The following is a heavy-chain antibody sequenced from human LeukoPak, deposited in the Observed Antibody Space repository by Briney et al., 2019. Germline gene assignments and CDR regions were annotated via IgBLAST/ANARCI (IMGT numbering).Heavy chain of an antibody. Sequence: SETLSLTCTVSGGSISSGGYFWSWIRQHPGKGLEWIGYIYYSGSTYYNPSLKGRVTISVNTSKNQFSLRLSSVTAADTAIFYCASVSYDTSLQHWGQGTLVTVSS. CDR2: IYYSGST. J-gene: IGHJ1*01. D-gene: IGHD3-22*01. CDR1: GGSISSGGYF. CDR3: ASVSYDTSLQH. V-gene: IGHV4-31*03.